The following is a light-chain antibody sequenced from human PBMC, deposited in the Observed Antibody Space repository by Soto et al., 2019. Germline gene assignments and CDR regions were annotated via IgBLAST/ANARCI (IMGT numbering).Light chain of an antibody. V-gene: IGKV3D-20*02. CDR1: QSFTSTS. Sequence: EIVLTQSPGTLSLSPGERATLSCRASQSFTSTSLAWYQQKPGQAPRLLISGASRRAAGIPDRFSGSGSGTDFTLTISRLESEDIAVYYCQQRSSWPLTFGGGTKVDIK. CDR2: GAS. J-gene: IGKJ4*01. CDR3: QQRSSWPLT.